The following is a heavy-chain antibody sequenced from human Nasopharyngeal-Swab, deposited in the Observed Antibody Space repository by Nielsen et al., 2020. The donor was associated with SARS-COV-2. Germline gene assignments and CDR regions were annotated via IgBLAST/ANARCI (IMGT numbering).Heavy chain of an antibody. CDR2: INSDGSST. CDR1: GFTFSSYW. V-gene: IGHV3-74*01. Sequence: GESLKISCAASGFTFSSYWMHWVRQAPGKGLVWVSRINSDGSSTSYADSVTGRFTISRDNAKKTLYLQMNSLRAEDTAVYYCARYSSSWGFFDFWGQGTLVTFSS. J-gene: IGHJ4*02. D-gene: IGHD6-13*01. CDR3: ARYSSSWGFFDF.